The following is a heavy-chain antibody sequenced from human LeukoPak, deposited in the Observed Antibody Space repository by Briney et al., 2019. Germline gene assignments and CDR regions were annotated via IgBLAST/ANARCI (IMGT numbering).Heavy chain of an antibody. J-gene: IGHJ5*02. Sequence: PSETLSLTCTVSGYSISSGFYWGWIRQPPGKGLEWIGSIYDSGCTYYNPSLKSRVSISVDTSKNQFSLKLSSVTAADTAVYYCARVYSSSFNWFDPWGQGTLVTVSS. CDR3: ARVYSSSFNWFDP. V-gene: IGHV4-38-2*02. CDR2: IYDSGCT. CDR1: GYSISSGFY. D-gene: IGHD6-6*01.